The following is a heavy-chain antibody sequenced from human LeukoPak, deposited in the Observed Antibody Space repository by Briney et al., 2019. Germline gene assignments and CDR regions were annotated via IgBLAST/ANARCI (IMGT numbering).Heavy chain of an antibody. D-gene: IGHD3-22*01. V-gene: IGHV4-34*01. J-gene: IGHJ3*02. CDR1: GGSFSGYY. Sequence: SESLSLTCAVYGGSFSGYYWSWIRQPPGKGLEWIGEITHSGSTNYNPSLKSRVTISVDTSKNQFTLKLSSVTAADTAVYYCARDFGPDFYYYDSSGYIAPPPYAFDIWGQGTMVTVSS. CDR3: ARDFGPDFYYYDSSGYIAPPPYAFDI. CDR2: ITHSGST.